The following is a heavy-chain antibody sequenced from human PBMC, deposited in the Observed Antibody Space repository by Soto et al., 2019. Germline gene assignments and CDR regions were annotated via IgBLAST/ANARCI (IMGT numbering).Heavy chain of an antibody. D-gene: IGHD6-13*01. J-gene: IGHJ5*02. CDR2: INHSGST. CDR3: ARGDSSSWYYWFDP. CDR1: GGSFSGYY. V-gene: IGHV4-34*01. Sequence: QVQLQQWGAGLLKPSETLSLTCAVYGGSFSGYYWSWIRQPPGKGLEWIGEINHSGSTNYNPSLKSQITISVDTSKNQFSLKLSSVTAADTAVYYCARGDSSSWYYWFDPWGQGTLVTVSS.